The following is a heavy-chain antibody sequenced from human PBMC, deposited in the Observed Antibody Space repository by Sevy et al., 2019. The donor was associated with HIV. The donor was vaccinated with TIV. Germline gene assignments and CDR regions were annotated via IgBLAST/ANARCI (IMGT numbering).Heavy chain of an antibody. D-gene: IGHD5-12*01. V-gene: IGHV3-15*01. CDR3: TTTPTNPQDHNWFDP. Sequence: GGSLRLSCAASGFTFSNAWMSWVRQAPGKGLEWVGRIKSKTDGGTTDYAAPVKGRFTISRDDSKNTLYLQMNSLKTEDTAVYYCTTTPTNPQDHNWFDPWGQGTLVTVSS. J-gene: IGHJ5*02. CDR2: IKSKTDGGTT. CDR1: GFTFSNAW.